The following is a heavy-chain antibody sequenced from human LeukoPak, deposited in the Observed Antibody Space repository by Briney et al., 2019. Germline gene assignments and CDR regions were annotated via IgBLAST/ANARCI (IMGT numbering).Heavy chain of an antibody. V-gene: IGHV4-61*01. CDR1: GGSVSSGSYY. J-gene: IGHJ6*02. CDR2: IYYSGST. Sequence: SETLSLTCTVSGGSVSSGSYYWSWIRQPPGKGLEWIGYIYYSGSTNYNPSLKSRVTISVDASKNQFSLKLSSVTAADTAVYYCARDIPLSGDPYYYYGMDVWGQGTTVTVSS. D-gene: IGHD2-21*02. CDR3: ARDIPLSGDPYYYYGMDV.